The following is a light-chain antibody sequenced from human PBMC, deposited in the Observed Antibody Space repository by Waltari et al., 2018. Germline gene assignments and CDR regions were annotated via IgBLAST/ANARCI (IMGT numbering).Light chain of an antibody. V-gene: IGKV4-1*01. CDR2: WAS. J-gene: IGKJ4*01. CDR3: QQYYSTPPS. Sequence: DIVMTQSLDSLAVSLGERATIDCKSSQSILYSSNNKNYLAWYQRKPGQPPKLLIYWASTRESGVPDRFSGSGSGTDFTLTISSLQAEDVAVYYCQQYYSTPPSFGGGTKVEIK. CDR1: QSILYSSNNKNY.